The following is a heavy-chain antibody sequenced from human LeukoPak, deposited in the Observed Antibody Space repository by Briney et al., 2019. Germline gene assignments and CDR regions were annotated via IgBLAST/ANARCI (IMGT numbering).Heavy chain of an antibody. J-gene: IGHJ5*02. CDR2: IRSSGTTI. D-gene: IGHD2-8*02. Sequence: GGSLRLSCAASGFMFSGYSMNWVRQAPGKGLEWVSYIRSSGTTIFYADSVKGRFTISRDNAKNSLYLQMNSLRAEDTAIYYCARGSCTGAFCYLSERQWFDPWGQGTLVNVSS. CDR1: GFMFSGYS. V-gene: IGHV3-48*04. CDR3: ARGSCTGAFCYLSERQWFDP.